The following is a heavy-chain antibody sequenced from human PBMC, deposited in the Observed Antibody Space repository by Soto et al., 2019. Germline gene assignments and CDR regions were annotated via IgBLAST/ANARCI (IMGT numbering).Heavy chain of an antibody. J-gene: IGHJ4*02. Sequence: SETLSLTCTVSGGSISSSSYYWGWILQPPGKGLEWILSIYYSGIAYYNPSLKSRVTISVDTSKKQFSLKLSSVTAADTAVYYCARSEGRFGELYWGQGTLVTVS. D-gene: IGHD3-10*01. CDR2: IYYSGIA. CDR1: GGSISSSSYY. V-gene: IGHV4-39*01. CDR3: ARSEGRFGELY.